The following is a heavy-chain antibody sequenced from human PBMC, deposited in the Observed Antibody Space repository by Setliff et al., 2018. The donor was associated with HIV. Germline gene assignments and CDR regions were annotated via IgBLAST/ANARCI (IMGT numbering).Heavy chain of an antibody. D-gene: IGHD2-21*01. J-gene: IGHJ4*02. CDR3: ARDPVSDNSATPYYFDY. V-gene: IGHV1-69*13. CDR1: GGTFSNSA. CDR2: IIPVFGTA. Sequence: GASVKVSCKASGGTFSNSAIGWVRQAPGQGLEWMGRIIPVFGTANYAQNFQGRVTITADETTSTAYMELSSLRSEDTAVYFCARDPVSDNSATPYYFDYWGQGTLVTVS.